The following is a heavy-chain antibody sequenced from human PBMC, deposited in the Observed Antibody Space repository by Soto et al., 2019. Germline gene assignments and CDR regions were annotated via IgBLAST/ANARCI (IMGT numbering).Heavy chain of an antibody. D-gene: IGHD3-3*01. Sequence: PGGSLRLSCAASGFTFSSYGMHWVRQAPGKGLEWVAVISYDGSNKYYADSVKGRFTISRDNSKNTLYLQMNSLRAEDTAVYYCAKDVSGAFDIWGQGTMVTVSS. J-gene: IGHJ3*02. CDR3: AKDVSGAFDI. V-gene: IGHV3-30*18. CDR2: ISYDGSNK. CDR1: GFTFSSYG.